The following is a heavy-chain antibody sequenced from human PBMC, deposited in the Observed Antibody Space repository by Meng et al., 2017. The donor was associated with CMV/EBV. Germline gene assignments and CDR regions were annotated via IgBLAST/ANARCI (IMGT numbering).Heavy chain of an antibody. V-gene: IGHV4-34*01. CDR3: ARGLWFGELSPFDY. CDR1: GVSFSGYY. CDR2: INHSGST. J-gene: IGHJ4*02. Sequence: VQLQQWGTGLVKPSETLSLTCAVYGVSFSGYYWSWIRQPPGKGLEWIGEINHSGSTNYNPSLKSRVTISVDTSKNQFSLKLSSVTAADTAVYYCARGLWFGELSPFDYWGQGTLVTVSS. D-gene: IGHD3-10*01.